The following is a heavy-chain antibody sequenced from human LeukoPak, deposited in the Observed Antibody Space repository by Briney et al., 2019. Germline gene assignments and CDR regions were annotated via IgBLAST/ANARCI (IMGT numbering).Heavy chain of an antibody. CDR3: AKDEAAAGVDFDY. CDR1: GFTFSGYG. J-gene: IGHJ4*02. Sequence: TGGSLRLSCAASGFTFSGYGIHWVRQAPGKGLEWVAFIRSDGSVKYYADSVRGRFTISRDNSKNTLYLQMNSLRPEDTAVYYCAKDEAAAGVDFDYWGQGALVTVYS. D-gene: IGHD6-13*01. V-gene: IGHV3-30*02. CDR2: IRSDGSVK.